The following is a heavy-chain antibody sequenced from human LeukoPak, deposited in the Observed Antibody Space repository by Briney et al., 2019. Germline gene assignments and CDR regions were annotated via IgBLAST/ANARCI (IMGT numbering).Heavy chain of an antibody. CDR3: AKDGRQVGIIDY. V-gene: IGHV3-30*02. J-gene: IGHJ4*02. CDR1: GFTFSSYG. CDR2: IRYDGSNK. Sequence: GGSLRLSCAVSGFTFSSYGMHWVRQAPGEGLEWVTFIRYDGSNKYYADSVKGRFTISRDNSKNTLDLQMNSLTAEDTAVYYCAKDGRQVGIIDYWGQGTLVTVSS. D-gene: IGHD1-26*01.